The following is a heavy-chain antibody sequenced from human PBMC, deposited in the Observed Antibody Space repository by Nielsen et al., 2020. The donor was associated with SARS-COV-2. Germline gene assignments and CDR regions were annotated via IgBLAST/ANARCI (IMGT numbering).Heavy chain of an antibody. V-gene: IGHV3-33*01. CDR3: KSEGN. J-gene: IGHJ4*02. Sequence: GESLKISCAASGFTFSSYAMHWVRQAPGKGLEWVAVIWYDGGNEYYADSVKGRFTISRGNAKNLLYLQMGSLRADDTAVYFCKSEGNWGQGTLVTVSS. CDR2: IWYDGGNE. CDR1: GFTFSSYA.